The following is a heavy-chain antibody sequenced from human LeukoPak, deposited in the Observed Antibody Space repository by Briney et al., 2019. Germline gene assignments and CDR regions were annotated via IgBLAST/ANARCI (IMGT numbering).Heavy chain of an antibody. CDR2: INHSGST. J-gene: IGHJ4*02. CDR1: GGSFSGYY. CDR3: ARGRRYYDSSGYYLSWFDY. Sequence: SETLSLTCAVYGGSFSGYYWSWIRQPPGKGLEWIGEINHSGSTNYNPSLKSRVTISVDTSKYQFSLKLSTVTAADTAVYYCARGRRYYDSSGYYLSWFDYWGQGTLVTVSS. D-gene: IGHD3-22*01. V-gene: IGHV4-34*01.